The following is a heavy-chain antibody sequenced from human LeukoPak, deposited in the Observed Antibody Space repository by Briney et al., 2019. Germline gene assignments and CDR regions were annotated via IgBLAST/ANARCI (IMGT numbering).Heavy chain of an antibody. CDR2: INAGNGDT. Sequence: ASVKVSCKASGYTFTNYAIHWVRQAPGQRLEWMGWINAGNGDTKYSQKFQGRVTITRDTSASTAYMELSSLRSEVTAVYSCARGYCSSTSCQYYFDNWGQGTPVTVSS. CDR3: ARGYCSSTSCQYYFDN. J-gene: IGHJ4*02. D-gene: IGHD2-2*01. CDR1: GYTFTNYA. V-gene: IGHV1-3*01.